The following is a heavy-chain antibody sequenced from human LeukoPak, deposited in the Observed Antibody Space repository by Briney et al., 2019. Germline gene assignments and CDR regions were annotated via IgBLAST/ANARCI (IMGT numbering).Heavy chain of an antibody. D-gene: IGHD3-10*01. V-gene: IGHV1-8*01. Sequence: ASVKVSCKASGYTFTSYDINWVRQATGQGLEWKGWMNPNSGNTGYAQKFQGRVTMTRNTSISTAYMELSSLRSEDTAVYYCARTQGLSGITMVRGVIVPFDYWGQGTLVTVSS. CDR1: GYTFTSYD. J-gene: IGHJ4*02. CDR2: MNPNSGNT. CDR3: ARTQGLSGITMVRGVIVPFDY.